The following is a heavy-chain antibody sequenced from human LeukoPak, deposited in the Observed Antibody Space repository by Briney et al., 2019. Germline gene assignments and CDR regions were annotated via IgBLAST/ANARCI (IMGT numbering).Heavy chain of an antibody. CDR1: GYTFTGYY. CDR2: INPNSGDT. Sequence: ASVKVSCKASGYTFTGYYLHWVRQAPGQGLEWMGWINPNSGDTRYAQKFQGRVTMTRDTSISTAYMGLSRLRSDDTAVYYCASSHSSSSGLYYWGQGTLVTVSS. J-gene: IGHJ4*02. D-gene: IGHD6-6*01. CDR3: ASSHSSSSGLYY. V-gene: IGHV1-2*02.